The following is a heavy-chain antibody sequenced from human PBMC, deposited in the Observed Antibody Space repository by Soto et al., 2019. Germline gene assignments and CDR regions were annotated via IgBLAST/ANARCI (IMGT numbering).Heavy chain of an antibody. J-gene: IGHJ4*02. D-gene: IGHD6-13*01. Sequence: EVQLLESGGGLEQPGGSLRLSCAASGFTFSRYAMSWVRQAPGKGLEWVSGISGSSDRIFYGDSVEGRFTISRDNSKNTLYLQMNSLRAEDTAIYLCARDLVTATADTELSDYWGQGTLGTVSS. V-gene: IGHV3-23*01. CDR1: GFTFSRYA. CDR3: ARDLVTATADTELSDY. CDR2: ISGSSDRI.